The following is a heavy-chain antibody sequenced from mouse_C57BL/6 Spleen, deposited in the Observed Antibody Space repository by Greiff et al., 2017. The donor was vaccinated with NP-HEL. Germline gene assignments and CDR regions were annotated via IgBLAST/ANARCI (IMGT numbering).Heavy chain of an antibody. Sequence: EVQLQQSGPELVKPGASVKISCKASGYTFTDYYMNWVKQSHGKSLEWIGDINPNNGGTSYNQKFKGKATLTVDKSSSTAYMELRSLTSEDSAVYYCARAFITTVVATMYFDVWGTGTTLTVSS. D-gene: IGHD1-1*01. CDR2: INPNNGGT. CDR1: GYTFTDYY. V-gene: IGHV1-26*01. CDR3: ARAFITTVVATMYFDV. J-gene: IGHJ1*03.